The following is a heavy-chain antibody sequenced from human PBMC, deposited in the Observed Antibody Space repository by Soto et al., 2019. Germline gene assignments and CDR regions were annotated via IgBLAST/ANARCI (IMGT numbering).Heavy chain of an antibody. D-gene: IGHD6-13*01. Sequence: KSSETLSLTCTVSGGSISSYYWSWIRQPPGKGLEWIGYIYYSGSTNYNPSLKSRVTISVDTSKNQFSLKLSSVTAADTAVYYCARSGSSWRGTNYYYYGMDVWGQGTTVTVSS. J-gene: IGHJ6*02. CDR3: ARSGSSWRGTNYYYYGMDV. CDR2: IYYSGST. V-gene: IGHV4-59*01. CDR1: GGSISSYY.